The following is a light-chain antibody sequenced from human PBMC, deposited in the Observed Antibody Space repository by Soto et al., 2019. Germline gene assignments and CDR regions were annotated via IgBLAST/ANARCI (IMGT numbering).Light chain of an antibody. J-gene: IGLJ2*01. V-gene: IGLV2-14*01. CDR2: DVS. CDR3: SSYTSSSVV. Sequence: QSALTQPASVSGSPGQSITISCTGTSSDVGGYNYVSWYQQHPGKAPKLMIYDVSNRPSGVSNRFSGCKSGNTASLTISGLQDEDEADYYCSSYTSSSVVFGGGTKLTVL. CDR1: SSDVGGYNY.